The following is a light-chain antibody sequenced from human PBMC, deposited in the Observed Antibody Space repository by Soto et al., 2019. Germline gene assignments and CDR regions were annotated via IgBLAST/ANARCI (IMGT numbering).Light chain of an antibody. Sequence: DIQLTQSPASLSASIGDRVTITCQASQDISTYLNWYQQKPGKAPKLLIYDASNLETGVPSRFSGSGSGTDFTFTISSLQPEDIATYYCQQYDILLTFGGGTKADIK. CDR3: QQYDILLT. CDR2: DAS. CDR1: QDISTY. V-gene: IGKV1-33*01. J-gene: IGKJ4*01.